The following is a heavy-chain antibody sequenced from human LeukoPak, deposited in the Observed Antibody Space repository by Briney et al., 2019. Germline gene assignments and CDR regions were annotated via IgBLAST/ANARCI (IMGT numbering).Heavy chain of an antibody. V-gene: IGHV3-48*03. CDR3: AREGASSGWLIDS. CDR2: ISSSGSTI. J-gene: IGHJ4*02. CDR1: GFTFSSYE. D-gene: IGHD6-19*01. Sequence: GGSLRLSCSASGFTFSSYEMNWVRQAPGKGLELVSYISSSGSTIYYAASVNGRFTISSDNAKNSLYLQMNSLRAEGPAVYYCAREGASSGWLIDSGGQGTLVTVPS.